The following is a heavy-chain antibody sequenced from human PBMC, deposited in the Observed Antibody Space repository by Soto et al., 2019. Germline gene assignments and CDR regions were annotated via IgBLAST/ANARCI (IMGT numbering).Heavy chain of an antibody. Sequence: LSCAASGFTFSNYAMSWVRQAPGKGLEWVSTIYGSSGSTYYADSVKGRFTISRDNSKNTLDLQVNSLRAEDTAVYYCAKLAAAAADDYFDYWGQGTLVTVSS. CDR2: IYGSSGST. CDR3: AKLAAAAADDYFDY. J-gene: IGHJ4*02. CDR1: GFTFSNYA. V-gene: IGHV3-23*01. D-gene: IGHD6-13*01.